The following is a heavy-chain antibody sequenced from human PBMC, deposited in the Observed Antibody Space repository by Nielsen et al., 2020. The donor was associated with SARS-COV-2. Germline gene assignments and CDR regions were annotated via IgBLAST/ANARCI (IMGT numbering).Heavy chain of an antibody. CDR2: IYTSGST. D-gene: IGHD5-24*01. V-gene: IGHV4-4*07. J-gene: IGHJ4*02. CDR3: ARDSRGSRDGYPRHGLFDY. Sequence: SETLSLTCTVSGGSISSYYWSWIRQPAGKGLEWIGRIYTSGSTNYNPSLKSRVTMSVDTSKNQFSLKLSSVTAADTAVYYCARDSRGSRDGYPRHGLFDYWGQGTLVTVSS. CDR1: GGSISSYY.